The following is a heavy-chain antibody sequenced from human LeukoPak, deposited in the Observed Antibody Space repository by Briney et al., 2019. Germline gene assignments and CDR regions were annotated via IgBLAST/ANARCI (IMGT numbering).Heavy chain of an antibody. CDR3: ATLGAAANRYYYMDV. CDR1: GFTFSSYW. V-gene: IGHV3-7*03. D-gene: IGHD6-13*01. CDR2: IKQDGSEK. J-gene: IGHJ6*03. Sequence: GGSLRLSCAASGFTFSSYWMSWVRQAPGKGLEWVANIKQDGSEKYYVDSVKGRFTISRDNAKNSLYLQMSSLRAEDTALYYCATLGAAANRYYYMDVWGKGTTVTISS.